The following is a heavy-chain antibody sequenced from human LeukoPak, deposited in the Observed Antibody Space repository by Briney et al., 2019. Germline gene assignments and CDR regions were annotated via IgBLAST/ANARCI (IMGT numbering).Heavy chain of an antibody. Sequence: GASVKVSCKASGYTFTGYYMHWVRQAPGQGLEWMGGIIPIFGTANYAQKFQGRVTITADESTSTAYMELSSLRSEDTAVYYCARDSSSWYYFDYWGQGTLVTVSS. CDR3: ARDSSSWYYFDY. V-gene: IGHV1-69*13. D-gene: IGHD6-13*01. CDR1: GYTFTGYY. CDR2: IIPIFGTA. J-gene: IGHJ4*02.